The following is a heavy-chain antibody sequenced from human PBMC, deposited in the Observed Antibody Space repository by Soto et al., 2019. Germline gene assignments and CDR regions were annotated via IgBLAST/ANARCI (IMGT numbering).Heavy chain of an antibody. CDR3: ARDWTHYDSSGPGDY. V-gene: IGHV1-3*01. D-gene: IGHD3-22*01. CDR2: INAGNGDT. Sequence: ASVRVSCKASGYTFTSYPMHWVRQAPGQGLEWMGWINAGNGDTKYSQKFQGRVTITRDTSANTAYMELSSLRSEDTAVFYCARDWTHYDSSGPGDYWGQGTLVTVSS. CDR1: GYTFTSYP. J-gene: IGHJ4*02.